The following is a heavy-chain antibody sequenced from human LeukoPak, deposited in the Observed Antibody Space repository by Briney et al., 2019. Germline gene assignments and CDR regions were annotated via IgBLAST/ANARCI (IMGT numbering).Heavy chain of an antibody. V-gene: IGHV4-59*08. CDR2: IYYSGST. D-gene: IGHD3-10*01. CDR3: ARLMGRGPGFDP. CDR1: GGSISSYY. Sequence: SSETLSLTCTVSGGSISSYYWSWIRQPPGKGLEWIGYIYYSGSTNYNPSLKSRVTISVDTSKNQFSLKLSSVTAADTAVYYCARLMGRGPGFDPWGQGTLVTVSS. J-gene: IGHJ5*02.